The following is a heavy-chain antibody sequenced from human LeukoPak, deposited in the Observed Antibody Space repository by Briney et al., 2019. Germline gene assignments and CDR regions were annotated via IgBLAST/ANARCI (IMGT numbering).Heavy chain of an antibody. V-gene: IGHV3-23*01. J-gene: IGHJ4*02. CDR2: ISGSGGSA. Sequence: GGSLRLSCAASGFTFSSYAMSWVRQAPGKGLEGVSAISGSGGSAYYADSVKGRFTISRDNSKNTLYLQMNSLRAEDTAVYYCAKGGQGLFDYWGQGTLVTVSS. CDR1: GFTFSSYA. D-gene: IGHD1-26*01. CDR3: AKGGQGLFDY.